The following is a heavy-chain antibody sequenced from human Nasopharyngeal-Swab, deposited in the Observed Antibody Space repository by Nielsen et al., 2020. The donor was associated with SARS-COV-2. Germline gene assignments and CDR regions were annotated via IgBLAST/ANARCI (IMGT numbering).Heavy chain of an antibody. V-gene: IGHV3-30-3*01. CDR1: GFTFSSYA. CDR2: ISYDGSNK. D-gene: IGHD4-11*01. J-gene: IGHJ3*02. CDR3: ARDSMTTVTTGAFDI. Sequence: GESLKISCAASGFTFSSYAMHWVRQAPGKGLEWVAVISYDGSNKYYADSVKGRFTISRDNSKNTLYLQMNSLRAEDTAVYYCARDSMTTVTTGAFDIWGQGTMVTVSS.